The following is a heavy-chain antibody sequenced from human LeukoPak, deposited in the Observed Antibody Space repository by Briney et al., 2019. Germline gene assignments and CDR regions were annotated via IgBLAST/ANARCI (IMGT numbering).Heavy chain of an antibody. CDR3: ARDHGSGSYSNWFDP. CDR2: INPSGGST. Sequence: GASVKVSCKASGYTFTSYYMHWVRQAPGQGLEWMGIINPSGGSTSYAQKFQGRVTMTRDTSTSTVYMELSSLRSEDTAVYYCARDHGSGSYSNWFDPWGQGTLVTVSS. CDR1: GYTFTSYY. V-gene: IGHV1-46*01. J-gene: IGHJ5*02. D-gene: IGHD3-10*01.